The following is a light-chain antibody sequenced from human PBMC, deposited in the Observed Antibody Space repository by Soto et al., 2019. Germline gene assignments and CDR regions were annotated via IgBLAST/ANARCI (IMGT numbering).Light chain of an antibody. CDR1: QSISSY. Sequence: EIQMTQYPSSLSASVGDRVTSTGRASQSISSYLNWYQQKPGKAHKLLIYKASSLESGVPSRFRGSGSGTEFTITISSLQPDDFATYYCQWYNSYSRTVGPVTKVEIK. CDR3: QWYNSYSRT. V-gene: IGKV1-5*03. CDR2: KAS. J-gene: IGKJ1*01.